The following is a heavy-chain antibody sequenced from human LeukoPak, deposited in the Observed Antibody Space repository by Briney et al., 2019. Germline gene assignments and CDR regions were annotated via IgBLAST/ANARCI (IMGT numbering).Heavy chain of an antibody. CDR3: AKDDFDWLSSDY. Sequence: GGSLRLSCAASGFTFSSYGMSWVRQAPGKGLEWVSAISGSGGSTYYADSVKGRFTISRDNSKNTLYLQMNSLRAEDTAVYYCAKDDFDWLSSDYWGQGTLVTVSS. CDR1: GFTFSSYG. CDR2: ISGSGGST. D-gene: IGHD3-9*01. V-gene: IGHV3-23*01. J-gene: IGHJ4*02.